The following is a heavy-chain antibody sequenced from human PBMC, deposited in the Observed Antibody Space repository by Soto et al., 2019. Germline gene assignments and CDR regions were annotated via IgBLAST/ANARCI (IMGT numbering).Heavy chain of an antibody. V-gene: IGHV3-66*01. D-gene: IGHD6-19*01. Sequence: DVKLVESGGGLVQPGGSLRVSCAASGFSVSTKYMSWVRLAPGKGLEWVSVLYRSGDSYYADSVKGRCTISRDSSKNTLSLQMNSLRVEDTGVYYFATAVPQWQKVEWFAYWGQGTPVTVSS. CDR2: LYRSGDS. J-gene: IGHJ4*02. CDR1: GFSVSTKY. CDR3: ATAVPQWQKVEWFAY.